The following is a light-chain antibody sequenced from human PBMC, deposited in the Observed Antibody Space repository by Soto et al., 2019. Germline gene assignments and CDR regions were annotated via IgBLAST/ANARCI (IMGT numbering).Light chain of an antibody. J-gene: IGKJ5*01. Sequence: EIVLTQSPGTLSLSPGERATLSCRASQTFSTSYLAWYQQKPGQAPRLLIYGSSSRATGIPDRFSGHGSGTDFTLTISRLEPEDFAVYYCRQYGGSPITFGQGTRLEIK. CDR1: QTFSTSY. CDR2: GSS. CDR3: RQYGGSPIT. V-gene: IGKV3-20*01.